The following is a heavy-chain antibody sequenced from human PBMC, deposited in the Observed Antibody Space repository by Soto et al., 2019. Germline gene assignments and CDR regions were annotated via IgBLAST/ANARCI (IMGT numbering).Heavy chain of an antibody. CDR1: GYTFTTYA. CDR2: INAGNGNT. Sequence: ASVKVSCKASGYTFTTYAFHWVRQAPGQRLEWMGWINAGNGNTKYSQKFQGRVTITRDTSASTAHMELSSLRSEDTAVYYCANSNGANTNFDYWGQGTLVTVSS. CDR3: ANSNGANTNFDY. V-gene: IGHV1-3*01. J-gene: IGHJ4*02. D-gene: IGHD4-17*01.